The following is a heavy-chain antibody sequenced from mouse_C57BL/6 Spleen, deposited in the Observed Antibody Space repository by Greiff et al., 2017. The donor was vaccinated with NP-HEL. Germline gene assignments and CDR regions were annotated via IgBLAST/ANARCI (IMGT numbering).Heavy chain of an antibody. V-gene: IGHV1-5*01. CDR3: TRRVIYYGNYSWFAY. CDR1: GYTFTSYW. Sequence: VQLKESGTVLARPGASVKMSCKTSGYTFTSYWMHWVKQRPGQGLEWIGAIYPGNSDTSYNQKFKGKAKLTAVTSASTAYMELSSLTKEDSAVNYWTRRVIYYGNYSWFAYWGQGTLVTVSA. D-gene: IGHD2-1*01. J-gene: IGHJ3*01. CDR2: IYPGNSDT.